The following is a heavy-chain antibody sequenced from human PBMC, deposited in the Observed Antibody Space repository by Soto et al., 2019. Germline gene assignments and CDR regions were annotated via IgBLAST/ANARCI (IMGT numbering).Heavy chain of an antibody. J-gene: IGHJ6*02. CDR2: FDPEDGET. D-gene: IGHD1-26*01. CDR1: GYTVTEFS. CDR3: ATESGSYYQANYYYYGMDV. V-gene: IGHV1-24*01. Sequence: ASATVFSDVSGYTVTEFSMHSVRHACAQRRGWMGGFDPEDGETIYAQKFQGRVTRTEDTSTDTAYMELSSLRSEDTAVYYCATESGSYYQANYYYYGMDVWGQGTTVTVSS.